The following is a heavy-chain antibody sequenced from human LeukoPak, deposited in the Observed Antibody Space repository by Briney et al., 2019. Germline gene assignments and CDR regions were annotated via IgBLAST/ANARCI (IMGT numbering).Heavy chain of an antibody. D-gene: IGHD4-23*01. CDR1: GYTFTSYD. CDR3: ARPYGGTESYDY. Sequence: AASAKVSCKASGYTFTSYDINWVRQATGQGLEWMGWMNPNSGNTGYAQKFQGRVTMTRNTSISTAYMELSSLRSEDTAVYYCARPYGGTESYDYWGQGTLVTVSS. V-gene: IGHV1-8*01. CDR2: MNPNSGNT. J-gene: IGHJ4*02.